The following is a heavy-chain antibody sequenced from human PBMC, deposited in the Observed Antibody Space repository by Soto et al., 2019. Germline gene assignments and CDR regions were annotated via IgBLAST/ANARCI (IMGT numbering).Heavy chain of an antibody. V-gene: IGHV3-21*01. CDR3: ARPIAAHYYYYGMDV. D-gene: IGHD6-6*01. J-gene: IGHJ6*02. CDR1: GFTFSSYS. Sequence: GGSLRLSCAASGFTFSSYSMNWVRQAPGKGLEWVSSISSSSSYIYYADSVKGRFTISRDNAKNSLYLQMNSLRAEDTAVYYCARPIAAHYYYYGMDVWGQGTTVTAP. CDR2: ISSSSSYI.